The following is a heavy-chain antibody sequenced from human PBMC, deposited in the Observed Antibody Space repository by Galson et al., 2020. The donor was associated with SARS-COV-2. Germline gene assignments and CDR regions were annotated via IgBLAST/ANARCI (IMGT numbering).Heavy chain of an antibody. Sequence: SETLSLTCTVSGGSISSGSYYWTWIRQPAGKGLEWIGRIYTSGSTDYNPSLKSRVTISVDTSKNQFSLKLSSVTAGDTAVYYCARAYSSSWYVGYFDYWGQGTLLTVSS. CDR3: ARAYSSSWYVGYFDY. CDR1: GGSISSGSYY. D-gene: IGHD6-13*01. J-gene: IGHJ4*02. V-gene: IGHV4-61*02. CDR2: IYTSGST.